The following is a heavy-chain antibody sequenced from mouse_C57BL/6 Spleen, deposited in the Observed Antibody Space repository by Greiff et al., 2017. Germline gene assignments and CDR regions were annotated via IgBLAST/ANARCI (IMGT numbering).Heavy chain of an antibody. CDR2: IYPSDSAT. D-gene: IGHD1-1*01. CDR3: ARGNYYGSEDY. CDR1: GYTFTSYW. V-gene: IGHV1-61*01. Sequence: QVQLQQPGAELVRPGSSVKLSCKASGYTFTSYWMDWVKQRPGQGLEWIGNIYPSDSATHYNQKFKDKATLTVDKSSSTAYMQLSSLTSEDSAVYYCARGNYYGSEDYWGQGTTLTVSS. J-gene: IGHJ2*01.